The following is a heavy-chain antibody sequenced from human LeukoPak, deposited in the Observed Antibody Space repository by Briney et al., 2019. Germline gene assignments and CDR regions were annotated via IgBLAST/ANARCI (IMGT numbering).Heavy chain of an antibody. J-gene: IGHJ4*02. CDR3: AKASAKGIKYSSSYLDY. CDR1: GFTFSSYA. D-gene: IGHD6-6*01. V-gene: IGHV3-30-3*01. CDR2: ISYDGSNK. Sequence: GGSLRLSCAASGFTFSSYAMHWVRQAPGKGLEWVAVISYDGSNKYYADSVKGRFTISRDNSKNTLYLQMNSLRAEDTAVYYCAKASAKGIKYSSSYLDYWGQGTLVTVSS.